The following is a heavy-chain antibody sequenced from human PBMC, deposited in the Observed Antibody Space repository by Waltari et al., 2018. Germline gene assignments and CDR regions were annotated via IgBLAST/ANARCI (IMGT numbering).Heavy chain of an antibody. CDR2: IYYSGNT. V-gene: IGHV4-39*07. J-gene: IGHJ4*02. CDR3: ARVVDYDILTGRMYYFDY. Sequence: QLQLQESGPGLVKPSETLSLTCTVSGGSISSSSYYWGCIRQPPGKGLEWIGSIYYSGNTYYNPSLKSRVTISVDTSKNQFSLNLTSVTAADTAVYYCARVVDYDILTGRMYYFDYWGQGTLVTVSS. CDR1: GGSISSSSYY. D-gene: IGHD3-9*01.